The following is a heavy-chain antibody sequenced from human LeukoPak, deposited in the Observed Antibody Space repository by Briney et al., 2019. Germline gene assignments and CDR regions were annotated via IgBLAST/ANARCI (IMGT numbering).Heavy chain of an antibody. CDR1: GGTFSSYA. CDR2: IIPIFGTA. V-gene: IGHV1-69*06. D-gene: IGHD3-16*01. CDR3: ARVPDRWGVLRNRSYYFDY. Sequence: ASVKVSCKASGGTFSSYAISWVRQAPGQGLEWMGGIIPIFGTANYAQKFQGRVTITADKSTSTAYMELSSLRSEDTAVYYCARVPDRWGVLRNRSYYFDYWGQGTLVTVSS. J-gene: IGHJ4*02.